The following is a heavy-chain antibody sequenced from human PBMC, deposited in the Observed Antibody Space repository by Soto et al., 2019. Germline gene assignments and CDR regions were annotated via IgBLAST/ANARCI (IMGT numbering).Heavy chain of an antibody. CDR3: ARMDGDYNYYGLDV. V-gene: IGHV2-26*01. CDR2: FFSDAER. J-gene: IGHJ6*02. CDR1: GFSLTNGRMG. Sequence: SGPTLVNPTETLTLTCSVSGFSLTNGRMGVSWIRQPPGKALEWLAHFFSDAERSYSTSMQSRLNMYKDSSGSQVVLTMTNMAPADTATYSCARMDGDYNYYGLDVWGHGIAVTVSS. D-gene: IGHD4-17*01.